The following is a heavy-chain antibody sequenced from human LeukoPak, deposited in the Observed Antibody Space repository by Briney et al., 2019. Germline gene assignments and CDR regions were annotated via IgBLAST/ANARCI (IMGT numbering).Heavy chain of an antibody. J-gene: IGHJ2*01. CDR2: ISSNGGST. Sequence: PGGSLRLSCSASGFTFSSYAMHWVRQAPGKGLEYVSAISSNGGSTYYADSVKGRFTISRDNSKNTLYLQMSGLGAEDTAVYYCVKGLRFLEWVNWYFDLWGRGTLVTVSS. CDR1: GFTFSSYA. V-gene: IGHV3-64D*09. D-gene: IGHD3-3*01. CDR3: VKGLRFLEWVNWYFDL.